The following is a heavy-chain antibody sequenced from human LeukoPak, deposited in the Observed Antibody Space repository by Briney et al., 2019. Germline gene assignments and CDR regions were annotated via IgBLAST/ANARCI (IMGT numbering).Heavy chain of an antibody. D-gene: IGHD2-2*01. CDR1: GYTFTSYY. J-gene: IGHJ6*02. V-gene: IGHV1-46*01. CDR2: INPSGGST. Sequence: ASVKVSCKASGYTFTSYYMHWVRQAPGQGLEWMGIINPSGGSTSYAQKFQGRVTMTRDTSMSTVYMELSSLRSEDTAVYYCARDPVIVVVPAAMGMDVWGQGTTVTVSS. CDR3: ARDPVIVVVPAAMGMDV.